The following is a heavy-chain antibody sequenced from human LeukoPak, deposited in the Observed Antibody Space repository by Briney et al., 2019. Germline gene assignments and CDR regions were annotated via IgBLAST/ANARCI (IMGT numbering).Heavy chain of an antibody. CDR3: AKGRDYDYFFDY. D-gene: IGHD3-16*01. V-gene: IGHV3-23*01. Sequence: GGSLRLSCAASGFTFNSYAMSWVRQAPGKGLEWVSAISGSGGSTYYADSVKGRFTISRDNSKNTLYLQMNSLRAEDTAVYYCAKGRDYDYFFDYWGQGTLVTVSS. J-gene: IGHJ4*02. CDR1: GFTFNSYA. CDR2: ISGSGGST.